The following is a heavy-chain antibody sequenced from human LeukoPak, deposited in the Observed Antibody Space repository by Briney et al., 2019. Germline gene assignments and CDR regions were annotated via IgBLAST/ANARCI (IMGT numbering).Heavy chain of an antibody. CDR2: ISRSSSTI. CDR3: ARDVTMIRGVIGDS. J-gene: IGHJ4*02. V-gene: IGHV3-48*01. Sequence: GALGLSCAASGFTFSSYDMNWVRQAPGKGLEWVSYISRSSSTIYYADSVKGRFTISRDNAKNSLYLQMNSLRAEDTAVYYCARDVTMIRGVIGDSWGQGTLVTVSS. D-gene: IGHD3-10*01. CDR1: GFTFSSYD.